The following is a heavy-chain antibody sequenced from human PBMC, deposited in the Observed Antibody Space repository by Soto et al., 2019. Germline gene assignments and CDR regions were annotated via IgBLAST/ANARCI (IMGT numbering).Heavy chain of an antibody. CDR1: GFTFSSYA. CDR3: ARDPFTSPVENAFDS. V-gene: IGHV3-64*04. Sequence: PGGSLRLSCSASGFTFSSYAIHWVRQAPGKGLEYVSAISSNGGSTYYADSVKGRFTISRDNSKNTLYLQMNSLRAEDTAVYYCARDPFTSPVENAFDSXGQGTMVTVSS. D-gene: IGHD3-10*01. J-gene: IGHJ3*02. CDR2: ISSNGGST.